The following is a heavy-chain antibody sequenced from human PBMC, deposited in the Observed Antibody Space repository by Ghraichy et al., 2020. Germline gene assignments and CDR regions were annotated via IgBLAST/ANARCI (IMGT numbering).Heavy chain of an antibody. J-gene: IGHJ6*02. D-gene: IGHD2-2*02. CDR1: GFTFSSSA. CDR2: ISSSGGTT. Sequence: GESLNISCAASGFTFSSSALSWVRQAPGKGLEWVSVISSSGGTTNYADSVKGRFNISRDNSKNTLYLQMNSLRAEDTAVYYCAKGRFSSSSSCYKNGMDVWGQGTTVTVSS. V-gene: IGHV3-23*01. CDR3: AKGRFSSSSSCYKNGMDV.